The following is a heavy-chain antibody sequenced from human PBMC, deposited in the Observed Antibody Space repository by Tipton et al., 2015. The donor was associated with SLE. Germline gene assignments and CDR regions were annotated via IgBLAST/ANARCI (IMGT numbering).Heavy chain of an antibody. CDR3: ARGISARGVIIIYYFDY. D-gene: IGHD3-10*01. Sequence: TLSLTCSVSGYSISSGYYWSWIRQPAGKGLEWIGRIYTSGSTNYNPSLKSRVTMSVDTSKNQFSLKLSSVTAADTAVYYCARGISARGVIIIYYFDYWGQGTLVTVSS. J-gene: IGHJ4*02. CDR2: IYTSGST. CDR1: GYSISSGYY. V-gene: IGHV4-4*07.